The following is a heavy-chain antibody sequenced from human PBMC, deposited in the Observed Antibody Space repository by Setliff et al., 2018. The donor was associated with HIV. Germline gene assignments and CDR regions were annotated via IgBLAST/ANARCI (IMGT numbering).Heavy chain of an antibody. Sequence: SETLSLTCAVYGGSFSGYYWSWIRQPPGKGLEWIGEINHSGSTNYNPSLKSRVTISVDTSKNQFSLKLSSVTAADTAVYYCARVDGYDFWSGYYTSHAFDIWGQGTMVTVSS. CDR3: ARVDGYDFWSGYYTSHAFDI. D-gene: IGHD3-3*01. CDR2: INHSGST. V-gene: IGHV4-34*01. CDR1: GGSFSGYY. J-gene: IGHJ3*02.